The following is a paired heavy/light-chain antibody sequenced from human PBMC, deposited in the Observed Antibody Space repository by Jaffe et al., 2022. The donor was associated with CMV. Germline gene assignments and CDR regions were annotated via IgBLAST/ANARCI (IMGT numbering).Light chain of an antibody. CDR3: SSYAGNKNNVL. Sequence: QSALTQPPSASGSPGQSVTISCTGTSSDVGGYNYVSWYQQHPGKAPKLMIYEVSKRPSGVPDRFSGSKSGNTASLTVSGLQAEDEADYYCSSYAGNKNNVLFGGGTKLTVL. V-gene: IGLV2-8*01. CDR2: EVS. J-gene: IGLJ2*01. CDR1: SSDVGGYNY.
Heavy chain of an antibody. Sequence: EVQLVESGGGLVQPGRSLRLSCTASGFTFGDYAMSWVRQAPGKGLEWVGLIRSQAYGGTTEYAASVKGRFTISRDDSYSIAYLQMNSLKTEDTAVYYCTRVSFYDFWSGSTSDYWGQGTLVTVSS. J-gene: IGHJ4*02. CDR2: IRSQAYGGTT. V-gene: IGHV3-49*04. CDR3: TRVSFYDFWSGSTSDY. CDR1: GFTFGDYA. D-gene: IGHD3-3*01.